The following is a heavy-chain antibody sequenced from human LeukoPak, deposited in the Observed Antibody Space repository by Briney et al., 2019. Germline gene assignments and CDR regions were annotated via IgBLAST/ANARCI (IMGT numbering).Heavy chain of an antibody. CDR2: IIPIFGTA. D-gene: IGHD2-15*01. Sequence: GASVKVSCKASGGTFSSYAISWVRQAPGQGLEWMGGIIPIFGTANYAQKFQGRVTITADESTSTAYMELSSLRSEDTAVYYCARQGEDPDAFDIWGQGTMVTVSS. CDR3: ARQGEDPDAFDI. V-gene: IGHV1-69*13. CDR1: GGTFSSYA. J-gene: IGHJ3*02.